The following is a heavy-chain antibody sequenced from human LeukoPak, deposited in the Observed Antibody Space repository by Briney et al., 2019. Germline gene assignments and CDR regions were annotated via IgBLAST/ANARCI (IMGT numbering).Heavy chain of an antibody. CDR2: VAYTGSS. J-gene: IGHJ6*03. D-gene: IGHD2-2*01. Sequence: SETLSLTCTVSGGSISSGGYFWSWVRQHPGKGLEWIGYVAYTGSSSYNPSLKSGLSISVDTSKNQFSLKLSSVTAADTAVYYCARGRLVVVPATSLDYYYMDVWGKGTTVTVSS. CDR3: ARGRLVVVPATSLDYYYMDV. CDR1: GGSISSGGYF. V-gene: IGHV4-31*03.